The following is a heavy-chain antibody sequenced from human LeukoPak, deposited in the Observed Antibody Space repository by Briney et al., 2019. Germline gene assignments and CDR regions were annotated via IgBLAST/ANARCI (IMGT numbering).Heavy chain of an antibody. CDR1: GFTFSSHS. J-gene: IGHJ4*02. CDR2: ISSSSSYI. CDR3: ASGRGRGSYDY. D-gene: IGHD1-26*01. Sequence: GGSLRLSCAASGFTFSSHSMNWVRQAPGKGLEWVSSISSSSSYIYYADSVKGRFTISRDNAKNSLYLQMNSLRAEDTAVYYCASGRGRGSYDYWGQGTLVTVSS. V-gene: IGHV3-21*01.